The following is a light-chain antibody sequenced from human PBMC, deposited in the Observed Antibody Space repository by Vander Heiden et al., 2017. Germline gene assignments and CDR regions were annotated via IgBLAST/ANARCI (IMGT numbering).Light chain of an antibody. CDR2: SNN. V-gene: IGLV1-44*01. J-gene: IGLJ3*02. CDR3: AAWDDSLNGPV. CDR1: SPHIGSDT. Sequence: QSVLTQPLSPSGTLGQRVTFSCSGSSPHIGSDTVNWYQQLPGTAPKLLIYSNNQRPSGVPDRFSGSKSGTSASLAISGLQSEDEADYYCAAWDDSLNGPVFGGGTKLTVL.